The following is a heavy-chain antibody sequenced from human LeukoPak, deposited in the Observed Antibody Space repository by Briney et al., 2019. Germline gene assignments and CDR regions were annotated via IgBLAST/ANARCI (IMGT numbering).Heavy chain of an antibody. CDR2: IYYSGST. CDR1: GGSISSYY. V-gene: IGHV4-59*08. D-gene: IGHD2/OR15-2a*01. Sequence: PSETLSLTCAVSGGSISSYYWSWIRQPPGKGLEWIGYIYYSGSTNYNPSLKSRVTISLDTSKNQFSLKLSSVTAADTAVYYCAGHHPRNTVDFWGQGTLVTVSS. CDR3: AGHHPRNTVDF. J-gene: IGHJ4*02.